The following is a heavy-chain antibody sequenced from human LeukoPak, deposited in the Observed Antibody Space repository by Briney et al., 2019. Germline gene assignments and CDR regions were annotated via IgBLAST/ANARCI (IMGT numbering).Heavy chain of an antibody. CDR2: IYYSGNT. CDR3: ARQTGSGLFILP. V-gene: IGHV4-39*01. Sequence: SETLSLTCTVSGVSISSSNAYWGWIRQPPGKGMEWIGSIYYSGNTYYNASLKSQVSISIDTSKNQFSLRLTSVTAADTAVYYCARQTGSGLFILPGGQGTLVTVSS. J-gene: IGHJ4*02. CDR1: GVSISSSNAY. D-gene: IGHD3/OR15-3a*01.